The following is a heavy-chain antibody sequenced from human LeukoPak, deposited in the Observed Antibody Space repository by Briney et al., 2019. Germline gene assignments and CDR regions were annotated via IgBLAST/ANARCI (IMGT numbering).Heavy chain of an antibody. Sequence: GGSLRLSCAVSGFTFDDYAMHWVRQVPGKGLEWVSGINWNSDSIGYADSVKGRFTTSRDNAKNSLYLQMNSLRAEDTAFYYCAINGGGDSGYGNFDYWSQGTLVTVSS. V-gene: IGHV3-9*01. D-gene: IGHD5-12*01. CDR2: INWNSDSI. J-gene: IGHJ4*02. CDR3: AINGGGDSGYGNFDY. CDR1: GFTFDDYA.